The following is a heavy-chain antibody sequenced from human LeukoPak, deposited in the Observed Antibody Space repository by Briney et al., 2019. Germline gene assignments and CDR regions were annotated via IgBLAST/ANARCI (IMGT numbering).Heavy chain of an antibody. V-gene: IGHV4-31*03. CDR2: IYYSGST. CDR3: ARVAPSRDSSSWYSWFDP. CDR1: GGSISSGGYY. J-gene: IGHJ5*02. D-gene: IGHD6-13*01. Sequence: SQTLPLTCTVSGGSISSGGYYWSWIRQHPGKGLGWIGYIYYSGSTYYNPSLKSRVTISVDTSKNQFSLKLSSVTAADTAVYYCARVAPSRDSSSWYSWFDPWGQGTLVTVSS.